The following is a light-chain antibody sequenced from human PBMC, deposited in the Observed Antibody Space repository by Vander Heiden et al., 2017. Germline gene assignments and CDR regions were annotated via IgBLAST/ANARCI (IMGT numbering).Light chain of an antibody. J-gene: IGKJ1*01. Sequence: DIQMTQSPSSLSASVGDRVTITCRASQGISNYLAWYQQKPGKGPKLLIYAASTLQSGVPSRFSGSGYGKDFTLTISSRQPEDVATYYCQKYDSAPPWTFGQGTKVEIK. V-gene: IGKV1-27*01. CDR3: QKYDSAPPWT. CDR1: QGISNY. CDR2: AAS.